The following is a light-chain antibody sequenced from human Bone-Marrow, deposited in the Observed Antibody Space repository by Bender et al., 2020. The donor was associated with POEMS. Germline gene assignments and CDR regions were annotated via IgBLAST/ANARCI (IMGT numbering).Light chain of an antibody. CDR1: SSDVGAYNL. CDR2: EVN. Sequence: QSALTQPASVSGSPGQSITISCTGASSDVGAYNLVSWYQQHPGKAPKLMIYEVNKRPSGVPDRFSGSKSGNTASLTVSGLQAEDEADYYCSSYAGSSNLVFGGGTKLTVL. V-gene: IGLV2-8*01. CDR3: SSYAGSSNLV. J-gene: IGLJ2*01.